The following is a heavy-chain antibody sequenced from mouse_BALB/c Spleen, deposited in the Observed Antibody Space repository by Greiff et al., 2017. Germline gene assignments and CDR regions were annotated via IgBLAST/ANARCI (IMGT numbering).Heavy chain of an antibody. V-gene: IGHV1-7*01. CDR3: ARFGDYDWFAY. CDR2: INPSTGYT. CDR1: GYTFTSYW. D-gene: IGHD2-4*01. Sequence: VQLQQSGAELAKPGASVKMSCKASGYTFTSYWLHWVKQRPGQGLEWIGYINPSTGYTEYNQKFKDKATLTADKSSSTAYMQLSSLTSEDSAVYYCARFGDYDWFAYWGQGTLVTVSA. J-gene: IGHJ3*01.